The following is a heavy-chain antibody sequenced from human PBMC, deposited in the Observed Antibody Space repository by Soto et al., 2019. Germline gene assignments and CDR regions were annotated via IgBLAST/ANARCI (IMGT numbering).Heavy chain of an antibody. CDR1: GGSFSGYY. Sequence: SETLSLTCAVYGGSFSGYYWSWIRQPPGKGLEWIGEINHSGSTNYNPSLKSRVTISVDTSKNQFSLKLSSVTAADTAVYYCARKVVSYCSSTSCAISRYYYYYYMDVWGKGTTVTVSS. J-gene: IGHJ6*03. V-gene: IGHV4-34*01. D-gene: IGHD2-2*01. CDR2: INHSGST. CDR3: ARKVVSYCSSTSCAISRYYYYYYMDV.